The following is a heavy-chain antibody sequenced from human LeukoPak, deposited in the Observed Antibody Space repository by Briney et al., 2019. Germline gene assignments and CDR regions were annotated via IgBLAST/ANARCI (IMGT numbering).Heavy chain of an antibody. CDR1: GFTFSSYS. D-gene: IGHD6-19*01. Sequence: PGGSLRLYCAASGFTFSSYSMNWVRQAPGKGLEWVSPISSSSSYIYYADSVKGRFTISRDNAKNSLYLQMNSLRAEDTAVYYCARYSRSSGWYGGWFDPWGQGTLVTVSS. CDR2: ISSSSSYI. V-gene: IGHV3-21*01. J-gene: IGHJ5*02. CDR3: ARYSRSSGWYGGWFDP.